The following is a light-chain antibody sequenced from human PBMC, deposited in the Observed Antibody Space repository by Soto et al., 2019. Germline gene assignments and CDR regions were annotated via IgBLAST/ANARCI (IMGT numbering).Light chain of an antibody. CDR2: GVS. Sequence: EIVLTQSPGTLSLSPGERATLSCRASQRITSNYLAWYQQKPGQAPRLLIYGVSSRATGIPDRFSGSGSGTDFTLTISRLEPEDVAVYYCQQYGSTPPLTFGGGTKVEIK. V-gene: IGKV3-20*01. CDR1: QRITSNY. CDR3: QQYGSTPPLT. J-gene: IGKJ4*01.